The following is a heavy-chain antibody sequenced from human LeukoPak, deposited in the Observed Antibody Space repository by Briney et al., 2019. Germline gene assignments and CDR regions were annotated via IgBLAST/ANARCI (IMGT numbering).Heavy chain of an antibody. CDR3: ASGYYDSSGSPFAFDI. Sequence: SETLSLTCTVSGGSISSYYWSWLRQPAGKGLEWIGRIYTSGSTSYNPSLKSRVTMSVDTSKNQFSLKLSSVTAADTAVYYCASGYYDSSGSPFAFDIWGQGTMVTVSS. D-gene: IGHD3-22*01. CDR2: IYTSGST. V-gene: IGHV4-4*07. J-gene: IGHJ3*02. CDR1: GGSISSYY.